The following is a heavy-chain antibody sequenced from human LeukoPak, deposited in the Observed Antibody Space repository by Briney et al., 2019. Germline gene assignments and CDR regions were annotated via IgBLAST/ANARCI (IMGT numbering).Heavy chain of an antibody. V-gene: IGHV4-4*07. CDR3: ARHGYTASHFFLDY. J-gene: IGHJ4*02. CDR2: IYTTGHA. Sequence: SETLSVICTVSTGSINSYYWGWVRQPAGRGLEWIGRIYTTGHADYDPSLQSRVTMSVDTSQKQFSLNLKSVTAADTATYFCARHGYTASHFFLDYWSQGTPVTVSS. CDR1: TGSINSYY. D-gene: IGHD5-18*01.